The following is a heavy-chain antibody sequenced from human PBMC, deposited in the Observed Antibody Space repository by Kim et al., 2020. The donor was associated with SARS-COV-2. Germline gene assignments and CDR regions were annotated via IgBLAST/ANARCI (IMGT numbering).Heavy chain of an antibody. CDR1: DGSISSSTYS. D-gene: IGHD6-13*01. CDR2: FYSGST. Sequence: SETLSLTFSVSDGSISSSTYSWGWIRQPPGKGLEWIGAFYSGSTYYTPSLKSRTTISVETSKNTFSLKLSSVTAADTAVYYCSRRGPAAGYGMDVWGQGT. V-gene: IGHV4-39*01. CDR3: SRRGPAAGYGMDV. J-gene: IGHJ6*02.